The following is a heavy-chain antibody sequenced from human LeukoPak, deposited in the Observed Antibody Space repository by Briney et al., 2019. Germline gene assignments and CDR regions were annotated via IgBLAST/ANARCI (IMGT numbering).Heavy chain of an antibody. J-gene: IGHJ6*03. Sequence: PSETLSLTCTVSGGSISSYYWSWIRQPPGKGLEWIGYIYYSGSTNYNPSLKGRVTISVDTSKNQFSLKLSSVTAADTAVYYCAKLRGGPDYYYYYYMDVWGKRTTVTVSS. V-gene: IGHV4-59*01. CDR1: GGSISSYY. CDR2: IYYSGST. CDR3: AKLRGGPDYYYYYYMDV. D-gene: IGHD4-23*01.